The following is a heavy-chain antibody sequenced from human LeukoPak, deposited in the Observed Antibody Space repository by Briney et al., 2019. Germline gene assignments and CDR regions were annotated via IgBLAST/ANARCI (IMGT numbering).Heavy chain of an antibody. CDR3: VRVESGSSWYTDY. V-gene: IGHV3-23*01. CDR2: ISASGDNT. D-gene: IGHD6-13*01. J-gene: IGHJ4*02. CDR1: GFTFNKYA. Sequence: GGSLRLSCAASGFTFNKYAMTWVRQAPGKGLVWVAVISASGDNTDYADSVKGRFTISRDNSKNTLSLQMNSLRAEDTAVYYCVRVESGSSWYTDYWGQGTLVTVSS.